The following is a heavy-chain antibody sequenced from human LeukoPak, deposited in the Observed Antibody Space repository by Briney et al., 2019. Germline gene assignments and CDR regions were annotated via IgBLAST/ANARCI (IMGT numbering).Heavy chain of an antibody. Sequence: GASVKVSCKASGYTFTGYYMHWVRQAPGQGLEWMGRINPNSGGTNYAQKFQGRVTMTRDTSISTAYMELSRLRSDDTAVYYCARDRLGYSSSWEKVWDYWGQGTLVTVSS. CDR2: INPNSGGT. D-gene: IGHD6-13*01. CDR1: GYTFTGYY. CDR3: ARDRLGYSSSWEKVWDY. J-gene: IGHJ4*02. V-gene: IGHV1-2*06.